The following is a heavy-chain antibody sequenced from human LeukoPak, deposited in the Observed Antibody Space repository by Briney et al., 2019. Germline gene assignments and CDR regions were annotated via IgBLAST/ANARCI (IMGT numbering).Heavy chain of an antibody. J-gene: IGHJ4*02. CDR3: ARAGKQQLAYYFDY. Sequence: ASVKVSCKASGYTFTSYDINWVRQATGQGLEWMGWMNPNSGNTGYAQKFQGRVTMTRNTSISTAYMELSSLRSEDTAVYYCARAGKQQLAYYFDYWGQGTLVTVSS. CDR1: GYTFTSYD. CDR2: MNPNSGNT. V-gene: IGHV1-8*01. D-gene: IGHD6-13*01.